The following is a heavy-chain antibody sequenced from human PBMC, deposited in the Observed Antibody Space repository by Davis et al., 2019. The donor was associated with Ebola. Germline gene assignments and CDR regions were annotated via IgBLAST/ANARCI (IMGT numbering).Heavy chain of an antibody. D-gene: IGHD1-26*01. V-gene: IGHV1-69*04. CDR3: ARDIGRVAPGSDY. CDR2: IIPILGIA. J-gene: IGHJ4*02. CDR1: GYTFSSYT. Sequence: SVKVSCKASGYTFSSYTISWVRQAPGQGLEWMGRIIPILGIANYAQKFQGRVTITADKSTSTAYMELSSLRSEDTAVYYCARDIGRVAPGSDYWGQGTLVTVSS.